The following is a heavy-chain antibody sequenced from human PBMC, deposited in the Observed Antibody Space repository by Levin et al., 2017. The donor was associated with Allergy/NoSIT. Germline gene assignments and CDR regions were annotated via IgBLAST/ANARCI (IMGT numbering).Heavy chain of an antibody. D-gene: IGHD3-16*01. CDR1: GGSISSYY. V-gene: IGHV4-59*01. CDR3: ARKLWAGFDY. J-gene: IGHJ4*02. Sequence: SSETLSLTCTVSGGSISSYYWSWIRQPPGKGLEWIGYIYYSGSTNYNPSLKSRVTISVDTSKNQFSLKLSSVTAADTAVYYCARKLWAGFDYWGQGTLVTVSS. CDR2: IYYSGST.